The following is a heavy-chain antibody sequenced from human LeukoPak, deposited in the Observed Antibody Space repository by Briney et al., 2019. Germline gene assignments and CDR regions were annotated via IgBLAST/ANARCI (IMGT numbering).Heavy chain of an antibody. Sequence: PGGSLRLSCAASGFAFSSYGMHWVRQAPGKGLEWVAVIWYDGSNKYYADSVKGRFTISRDNSKNTLYLQMNSLRAEDTAVYYCARDSGYGLDAFDIWGQGTMVTVSS. CDR3: ARDSGYGLDAFDI. V-gene: IGHV3-33*01. J-gene: IGHJ3*02. CDR1: GFAFSSYG. CDR2: IWYDGSNK. D-gene: IGHD5-12*01.